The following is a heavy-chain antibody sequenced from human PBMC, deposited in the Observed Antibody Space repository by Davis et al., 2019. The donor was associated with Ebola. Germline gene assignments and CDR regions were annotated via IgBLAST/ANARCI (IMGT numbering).Heavy chain of an antibody. V-gene: IGHV3-7*01. J-gene: IGHJ4*02. CDR2: IKQDGREK. CDR3: ARDDGDVGWLAYFDY. Sequence: GESLKISCAASGFTFSSYWMSWVRQAPGKGLEWVANIKQDGREKYYVDSVKGRFTISRDNAKNSLYLQMNSLRAEDTAVYYCARDDGDVGWLAYFDYWGQGTLVTVSS. CDR1: GFTFSSYW. D-gene: IGHD6-19*01.